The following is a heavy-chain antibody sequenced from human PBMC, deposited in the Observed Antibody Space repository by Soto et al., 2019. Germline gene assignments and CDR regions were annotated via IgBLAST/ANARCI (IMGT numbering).Heavy chain of an antibody. CDR1: GFTFSSYG. Sequence: GGSLRLSCAASGFTFSSYGMHWVRQAPGKGLEWVAVISYDGSNKYYADSVKGRFTISRDNSKNTLYLQMNSLRAEDTAVYYCAKANYIDYRGQGTLVTVSS. CDR2: ISYDGSNK. V-gene: IGHV3-30*18. J-gene: IGHJ4*02. CDR3: AKANYIDY.